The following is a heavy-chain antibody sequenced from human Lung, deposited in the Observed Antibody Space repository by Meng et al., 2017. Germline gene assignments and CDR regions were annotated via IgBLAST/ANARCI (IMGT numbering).Heavy chain of an antibody. Sequence: QVQLQEWGPGLGEASGTLSLTCGVSGGSISSSNWWSWVRQPPGKGLEWIGEIYHSGGTKYNPSLKSRVTISVDKSKNQFSLKLSSVTAADTAVYYCARGLGEAVVPRTMFDYWGQGTLVTVSS. J-gene: IGHJ4*02. V-gene: IGHV4-4*02. CDR2: IYHSGGT. CDR1: GGSISSSNW. D-gene: IGHD2-2*01. CDR3: ARGLGEAVVPRTMFDY.